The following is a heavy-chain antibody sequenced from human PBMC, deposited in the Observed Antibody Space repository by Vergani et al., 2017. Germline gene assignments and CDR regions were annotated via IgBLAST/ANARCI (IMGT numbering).Heavy chain of an antibody. CDR2: IKEDGSET. J-gene: IGHJ4*02. D-gene: IGHD2-15*01. CDR3: ARMDXGGGGRKAPVFDH. CDR1: GFNFRSYW. V-gene: IGHV3-7*01. Sequence: EVQLVESGGTWVQPGGSLRLSCAASGFNFRSYWMSWVRQAPGKGLEWVADIKEDGSETFYLDSVRGRFSISKDNSKNSLILQMNGLRVEDTAVYYCARMDXGGGGRKAPVFDHWGQGALVTVTS.